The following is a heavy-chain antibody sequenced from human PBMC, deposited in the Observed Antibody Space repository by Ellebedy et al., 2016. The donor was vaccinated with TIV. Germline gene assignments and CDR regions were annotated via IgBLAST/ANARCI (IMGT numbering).Heavy chain of an antibody. Sequence: GESLKISXAASGFTFSSYAMSWVRQAPGKGLEWVSVIYSGGSTYYADSVKGRFTISRDNSKNTLYLQMNSLRAEDTAVYYCVRDISRITMVRGESTPELYGMDVWGQGTTVTVSS. V-gene: IGHV3-53*01. CDR2: IYSGGST. CDR3: VRDISRITMVRGESTPELYGMDV. CDR1: GFTFSSYA. J-gene: IGHJ6*02. D-gene: IGHD3-10*01.